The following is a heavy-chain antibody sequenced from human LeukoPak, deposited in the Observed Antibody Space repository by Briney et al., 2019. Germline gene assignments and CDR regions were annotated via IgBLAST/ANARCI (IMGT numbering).Heavy chain of an antibody. CDR2: ISIDGAIT. CDR1: GFSFSTYW. J-gene: IGHJ5*02. CDR3: ARPGPGNDWANWFDP. V-gene: IGHV3-74*03. D-gene: IGHD3-9*01. Sequence: GGSLRLSCVASGFSFSTYWMHWVRQAPGKGLLWVSRISIDGAITTYADSVKGRFTISRDNAKNTLYLQMNALRAEDTAMYYCARPGPGNDWANWFDPWGQGTLVTVSS.